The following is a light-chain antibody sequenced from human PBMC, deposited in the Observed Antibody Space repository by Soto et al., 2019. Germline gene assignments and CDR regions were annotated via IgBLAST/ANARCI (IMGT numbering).Light chain of an antibody. J-gene: IGKJ4*01. V-gene: IGKV3-20*01. CDR1: QSISSVY. Sequence: ETVLTQSPGTLSLSPGERATLSCRASQSISSVYLAWYQQRPGQAPRLLISGASNRATGIPDRFSGSGSGTDFTLTISRLEPEDFAVYYCQQYGGSPLVTFGGGTKVEIK. CDR3: QQYGGSPLVT. CDR2: GAS.